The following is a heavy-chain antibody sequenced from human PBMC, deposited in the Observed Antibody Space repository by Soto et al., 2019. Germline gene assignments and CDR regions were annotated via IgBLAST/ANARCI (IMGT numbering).Heavy chain of an antibody. V-gene: IGHV4-59*08. D-gene: IGHD3-10*01. CDR1: GGSISSYY. CDR2: IYYSGST. Sequence: QVQLQESGPGLVKPSETLSLTCTVSGGSISSYYWSWIRQPPGKGLEWIGYIYYSGSTNYNPSLKSRVTRSVDTSKNQFSPKLSSVTAADTAVYYCARHRGSMVRGNQPETYYYYYMDVWGKGTTVTVSS. J-gene: IGHJ6*03. CDR3: ARHRGSMVRGNQPETYYYYYMDV.